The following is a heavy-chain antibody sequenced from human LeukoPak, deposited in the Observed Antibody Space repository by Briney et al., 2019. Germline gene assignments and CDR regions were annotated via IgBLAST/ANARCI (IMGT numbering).Heavy chain of an antibody. CDR2: LSSDGDNT. Sequence: QPAGTLRLSASASGFIFSNYGIYWVSQAPAQGLHFVSSLSSDGDNTFYADSVKGRFTISRDNSKNTLYLQTSSLRGEDTAVYYCVRVNDYGDRNLYYFGYWGQGTLVTVSS. V-gene: IGHV3-64D*06. CDR1: GFIFSNYG. CDR3: VRVNDYGDRNLYYFGY. J-gene: IGHJ4*02. D-gene: IGHD4-17*01.